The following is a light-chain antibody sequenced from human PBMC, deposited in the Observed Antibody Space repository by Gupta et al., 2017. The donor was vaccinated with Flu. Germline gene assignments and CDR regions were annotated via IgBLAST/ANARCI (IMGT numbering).Light chain of an antibody. Sequence: DIQMTQSPSSLSASVGDRVTITCRASQSISSYLNWYQQKPGKAPKLLIYAASSVQSGVPSRFSGSGSGTDFTLTISRLQPEDFATYYCQQSDSTPVAFGQGTRVEIK. J-gene: IGKJ1*01. CDR3: QQSDSTPVA. CDR2: AAS. CDR1: QSISSY. V-gene: IGKV1-39*01.